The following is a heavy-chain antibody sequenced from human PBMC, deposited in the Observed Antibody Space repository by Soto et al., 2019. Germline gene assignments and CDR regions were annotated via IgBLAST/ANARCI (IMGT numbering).Heavy chain of an antibody. CDR1: GFIFTDAW. V-gene: IGHV3-15*07. CDR2: VKTKAQGERK. J-gene: IGHJ4*02. D-gene: IGHD2-15*01. Sequence: EVQLVESGGGLVRPGGSLRLSCATSGFIFTDAWMNWVRQAPGKGLEWVGRVKTKAQGERKDYGEPVQGRFPRSRDDSKNSLHLPMTSRRTEDTAVYYCTTGSVEGYWGQGVLVTVSS. CDR3: TTGSVEGY.